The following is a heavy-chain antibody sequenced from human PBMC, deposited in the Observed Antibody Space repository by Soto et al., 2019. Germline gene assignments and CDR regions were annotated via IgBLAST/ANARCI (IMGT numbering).Heavy chain of an antibody. CDR3: ARGGYYDRSGYYAGDNWFAP. Sequence: QVQLQESGPGLVKPSQTLSLTCTVSGGSISSGDNYWSWIRQPPGKVLEWIGYFYYIGSTYYNPSRKTRVTISGDTSKSQFTRKLSPVTAADTAVYYCARGGYYDRSGYYAGDNWFAPGGQGTLVTVSS. CDR2: FYYIGST. J-gene: IGHJ5*02. V-gene: IGHV4-30-4*01. D-gene: IGHD3-22*01. CDR1: GGSISSGDNY.